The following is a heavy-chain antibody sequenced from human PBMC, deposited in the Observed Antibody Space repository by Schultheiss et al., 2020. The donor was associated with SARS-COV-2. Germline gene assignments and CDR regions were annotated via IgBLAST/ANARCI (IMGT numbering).Heavy chain of an antibody. D-gene: IGHD5-18*01. CDR3: ARGGYSYGPIGDYFDY. CDR1: GFTFSSYA. CDR2: ISHSGNT. V-gene: IGHV4-38-2*01. Sequence: GSLRLSCAASGFTFSSYAMSWVRQAPGRGLEWIGSISHSGNTYYKTSLKSRVTISADTSKNQFSLKLSSVTAADTAVYYCARGGYSYGPIGDYFDYWGQGTLVTVSS. J-gene: IGHJ4*02.